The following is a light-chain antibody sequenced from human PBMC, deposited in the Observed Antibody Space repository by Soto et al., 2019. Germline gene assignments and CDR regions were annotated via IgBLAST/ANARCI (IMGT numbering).Light chain of an antibody. V-gene: IGKV2-28*01. CDR3: MQALQTPIT. J-gene: IGKJ5*01. Sequence: EIVMTQSPLSLPVTPGEPASISCRSSESLRHSNGNNYLDWYLQKPGQSPQLLIYLGSNRASGVPGRFSGSVSGTDFTLEISRVEAEDVGAYYCMQALQTPITFGQGTRLEIK. CDR1: ESLRHSNGNNY. CDR2: LGS.